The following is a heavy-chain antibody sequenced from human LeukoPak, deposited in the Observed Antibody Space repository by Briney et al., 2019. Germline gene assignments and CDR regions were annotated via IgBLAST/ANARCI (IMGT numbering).Heavy chain of an antibody. CDR1: GGSISSDSYY. Sequence: PSETLSLTCIVSGGSISSDSYYSSWIRQPAGKGLEWIGRIYTSGTTNYNPSFKSRVTISVDTSKNQFSLKLSSVTAADTAVYYCARSDSTSWYGGADSYFDFWGQGTLVTVSS. J-gene: IGHJ4*02. V-gene: IGHV4-61*02. CDR2: IYTSGTT. D-gene: IGHD6-13*01. CDR3: ARSDSTSWYGGADSYFDF.